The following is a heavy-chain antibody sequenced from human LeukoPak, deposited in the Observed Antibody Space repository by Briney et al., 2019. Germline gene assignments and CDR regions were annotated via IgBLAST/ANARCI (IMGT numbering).Heavy chain of an antibody. CDR2: MNPNSGNT. CDR1: GYTFTSYD. J-gene: IGHJ4*02. CDR3: ARAGGYSYGLDY. D-gene: IGHD5-18*01. V-gene: IGHV1-8*03. Sequence: VASVKVSCKASGYTFTSYDINWVRQAPGQGLEWMGWMNPNSGNTGYAQKFQGRVTITRNTSISTAYMELSSLRSEDTAVYYCARAGGYSYGLDYWGQGTLVTVSS.